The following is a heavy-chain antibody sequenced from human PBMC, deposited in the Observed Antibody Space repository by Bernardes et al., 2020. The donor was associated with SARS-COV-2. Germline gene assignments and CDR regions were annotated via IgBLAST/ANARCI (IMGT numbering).Heavy chain of an antibody. D-gene: IGHD2-8*01. CDR2: VNPDGSGP. Sequence: GGSLRLSCVGPGFTFSGYWMHWVRKAPGQGPVWVPRVNPDGSGPIYADSVKGRFTIPKDNAKNTVDLQMNSLRLDDTAVDYCTRKYGHSYGMDVWGQGTTVIISS. CDR3: TRKYGHSYGMDV. J-gene: IGHJ6*02. V-gene: IGHV3-74*01. CDR1: GFTFSGYW.